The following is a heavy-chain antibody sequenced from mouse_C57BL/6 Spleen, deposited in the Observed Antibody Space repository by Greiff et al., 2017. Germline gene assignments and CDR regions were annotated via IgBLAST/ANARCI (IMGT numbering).Heavy chain of an antibody. J-gene: IGHJ4*01. CDR2: IDPSDSYT. V-gene: IGHV1-69*01. CDR1: GYTFTSYW. Sequence: QVQLQQPGAELVMPGASVKLSCKASGYTFTSYWMHWVKQRPGQGLEWIGEIDPSDSYTNYNQKFKGKSTLTVDKSSSTAYMQLSRLTSEDSAVYYCARRDYYGYYYAMDYWGQGTSVTVSS. D-gene: IGHD1-1*01. CDR3: ARRDYYGYYYAMDY.